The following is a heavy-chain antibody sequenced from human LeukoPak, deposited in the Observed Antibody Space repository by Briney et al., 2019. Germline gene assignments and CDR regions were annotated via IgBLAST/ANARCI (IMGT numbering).Heavy chain of an antibody. D-gene: IGHD6-19*01. CDR2: IYHREST. J-gene: IGHJ4*02. CDR3: ARGTQWLGGDFDY. V-gene: IGHV4-38-2*01. CDR1: IYSISLGYY. Sequence: SQSLSLTCAVSIYSISLGYYWGWTGHPPGKGLEWMGSIYHRESTYYTPSPRSRAPISLDTSKNPYSMKLSSVTAADTAVYYCARGTQWLGGDFDYWGQGTLVTVSS.